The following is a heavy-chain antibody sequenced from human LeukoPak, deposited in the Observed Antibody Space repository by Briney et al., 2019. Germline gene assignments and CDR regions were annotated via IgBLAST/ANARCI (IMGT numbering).Heavy chain of an antibody. D-gene: IGHD5-18*01. V-gene: IGHV3-13*01. J-gene: IGHJ4*02. Sequence: GGSLRLSCTASGFTLGSHDMHWVRQIPGQGLEWVAAVSSGFHAFFADSVQGRFTVSRQDARNSLYLQMNSLRAGDTAVYYCVREARGYHYTYFDYWGQGTLVTVSS. CDR1: GFTLGSHD. CDR2: VSSGFHA. CDR3: VREARGYHYTYFDY.